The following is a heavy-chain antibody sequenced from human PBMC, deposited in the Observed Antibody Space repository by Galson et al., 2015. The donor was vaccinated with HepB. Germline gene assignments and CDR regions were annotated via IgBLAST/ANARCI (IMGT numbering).Heavy chain of an antibody. V-gene: IGHV1-46*01. CDR2: INPSGGST. Sequence: SVKVSCKASGYTFTSYYMHWVRQAPGQGLEWMGIINPSGGSTSYAQKFQGRVTMTRDTSTSTVYMELSSLRSEDTAVYYCARESASSGWVINWFDPWGQGTLVTVSS. CDR1: GYTFTSYY. CDR3: ARESASSGWVINWFDP. D-gene: IGHD6-19*01. J-gene: IGHJ5*02.